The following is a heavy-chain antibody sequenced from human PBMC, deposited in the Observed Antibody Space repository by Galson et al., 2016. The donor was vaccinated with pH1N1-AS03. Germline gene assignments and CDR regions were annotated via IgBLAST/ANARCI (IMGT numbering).Heavy chain of an antibody. V-gene: IGHV7-4-1*02. D-gene: IGHD6-19*01. Sequence: SVKVSCKASGYTFTSYTMIWVRQAPGQGLECMGWINTNTGNPTYAQGFTGRFAFSLDTSVSTACLQISSLKAEDTAVYYCARGYMSVSGCWDYWGQGTLVTVSS. J-gene: IGHJ4*02. CDR2: INTNTGNP. CDR3: ARGYMSVSGCWDY. CDR1: GYTFTSYT.